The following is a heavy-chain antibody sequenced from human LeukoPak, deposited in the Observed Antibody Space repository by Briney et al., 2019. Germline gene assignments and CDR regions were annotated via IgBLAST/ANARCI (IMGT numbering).Heavy chain of an antibody. V-gene: IGHV4-34*01. CDR1: GGSFSGYY. CDR2: INHSGST. J-gene: IGHJ4*02. Sequence: SETLSLTCAVYGGSFSGYYWSWIRQPPGKGLEWIGEINHSGSTNYNPSLKSRVTISVDTSKNQFSLKLSSVTAADTAVYYCARGRYYGDADYWGQGTLVTASS. D-gene: IGHD4-17*01. CDR3: ARGRYYGDADY.